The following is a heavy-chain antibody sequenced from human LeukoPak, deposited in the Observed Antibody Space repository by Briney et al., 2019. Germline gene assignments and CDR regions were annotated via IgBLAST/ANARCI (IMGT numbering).Heavy chain of an antibody. CDR1: GFTFSSYS. CDR3: ARVYTAMVGAFDI. CDR2: ISSSSSYI. D-gene: IGHD5-18*01. Sequence: GGSLRLSCAASGFTFSSYSMNWVRQAPGKGLEWVSSISSSSSYIYYADSVKGRFTISRDNAKNSLYLQMNSLRAEDTAVYYCARVYTAMVGAFDIWGQGTMVTVSS. J-gene: IGHJ3*02. V-gene: IGHV3-21*04.